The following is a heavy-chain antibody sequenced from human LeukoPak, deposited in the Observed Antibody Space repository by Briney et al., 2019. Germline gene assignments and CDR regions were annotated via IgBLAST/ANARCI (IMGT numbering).Heavy chain of an antibody. CDR2: IIPIFGTA. J-gene: IGHJ4*02. D-gene: IGHD3-3*01. CDR1: GGTFISYA. CDR3: ARAPYYDFWRGYSYFDY. V-gene: IGHV1-69*13. Sequence: SVKVSCKASGGTFISYAISWVRQAPGQGLEWMGGIIPIFGTANYAQKFQGRVTITADESTSTAYMELSSLRSEDTAVYYFARAPYYDFWRGYSYFDYWGQGTLVTVSS.